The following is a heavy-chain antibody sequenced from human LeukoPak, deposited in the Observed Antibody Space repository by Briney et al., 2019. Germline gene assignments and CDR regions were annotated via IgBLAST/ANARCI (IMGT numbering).Heavy chain of an antibody. J-gene: IGHJ5*02. CDR2: IIPILGIA. D-gene: IGHD3-3*01. Sequence: SSVKVSCKASGGTFSSYTISWVRQDPGQGLEWMGRIIPILGIANYAQKFQGRVTVTADKSTSTAYMELSSLRSEDTAVYYCARYDRTASFDPWGQGTLVTVSS. V-gene: IGHV1-69*02. CDR3: ARYDRTASFDP. CDR1: GGTFSSYT.